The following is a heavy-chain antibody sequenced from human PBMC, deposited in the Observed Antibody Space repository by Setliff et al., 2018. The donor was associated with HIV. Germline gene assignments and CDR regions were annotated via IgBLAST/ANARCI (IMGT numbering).Heavy chain of an antibody. CDR2: IYNSGST. D-gene: IGHD5-12*01. J-gene: IGHJ4*02. CDR1: GGSISSGDYY. CDR3: ARGSVEMATYYFDY. V-gene: IGHV4-30-4*08. Sequence: SETLSLTRTVSGGSISSGDYYWTWIRQPPGKGLEWIGYIYNSGSTYYEPSLRGRVTISIDRSKNQFSLKLDSVTAADTAVYYCARGSVEMATYYFDYWGQGTLVTVSS.